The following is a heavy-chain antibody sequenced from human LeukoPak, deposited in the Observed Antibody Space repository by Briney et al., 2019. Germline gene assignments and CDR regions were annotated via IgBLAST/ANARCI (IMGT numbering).Heavy chain of an antibody. D-gene: IGHD5-12*01. J-gene: IGHJ4*02. V-gene: IGHV3-23*01. CDR2: IRGSGGST. Sequence: GVSLRLSCAASGFTFSSYAMSWVRQAPGKGLEWVSAIRGSGGSTYYADSVKGRFTISRDNSKNTLYLQMNSLRAEDTAVYYCAKDFGHPEARLVAPFDYWGQGTLVTVSS. CDR1: GFTFSSYA. CDR3: AKDFGHPEARLVAPFDY.